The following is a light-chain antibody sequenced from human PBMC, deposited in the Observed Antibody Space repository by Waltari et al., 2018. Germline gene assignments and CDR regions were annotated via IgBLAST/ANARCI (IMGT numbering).Light chain of an antibody. CDR1: HFINTD. CDR3: QQSFGNPPWT. J-gene: IGKJ1*01. CDR2: DAS. Sequence: DIQMAQSPSSLSASVGDSVTITCRASHFINTDLNWYQHKPGEAPKLLIYDASILHSGVPSRFGGSGSGTDFTLTISSLQPEDFATYYCQQSFGNPPWTFGQGTKVE. V-gene: IGKV1-39*01.